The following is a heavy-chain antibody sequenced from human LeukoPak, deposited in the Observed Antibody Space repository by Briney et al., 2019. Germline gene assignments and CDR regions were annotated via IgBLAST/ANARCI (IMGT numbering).Heavy chain of an antibody. CDR3: LGGYYSSYMDV. V-gene: IGHV3-74*01. Sequence: GGSLRLSCAASGFTFSSYWMHWVRQAPGKGLGRVSRIDSDGSSTNYADSVKGPFTISRDNAKNTLYLQMNSLRAEDTAVYYCLGGYYSSYMDVWGKGTTVTISS. D-gene: IGHD3-16*01. CDR2: IDSDGSST. CDR1: GFTFSSYW. J-gene: IGHJ6*03.